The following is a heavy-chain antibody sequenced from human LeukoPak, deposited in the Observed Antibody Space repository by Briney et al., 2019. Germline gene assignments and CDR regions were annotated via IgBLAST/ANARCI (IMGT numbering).Heavy chain of an antibody. D-gene: IGHD4-17*01. Sequence: SQTLSLTCTVSGGSISSGGYYWSWIRQPPGKGLERIGYIYHSGSTYYNPSLKSRVTISVDRSKNQFSLKLSSVTAADTAVYYCARGVSYGDYFLYYYYYMDVWGKGTTVTVSS. CDR3: ARGVSYGDYFLYYYYYMDV. V-gene: IGHV4-30-2*01. CDR2: IYHSGST. CDR1: GGSISSGGYY. J-gene: IGHJ6*03.